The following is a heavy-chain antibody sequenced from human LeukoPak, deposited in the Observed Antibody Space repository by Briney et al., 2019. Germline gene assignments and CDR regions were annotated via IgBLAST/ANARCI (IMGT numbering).Heavy chain of an antibody. V-gene: IGHV1-18*01. Sequence: GASVKVSCKASGYTFTSYGISWVRQAPGQGLEWMGWISAYNGNTNYAQKLQGRVTMTTDTSTSTAYMELRSLRSDDTAVYYCARESIVVVPAAIRHYYYYGMDVWGQGTTVTVSS. CDR2: ISAYNGNT. J-gene: IGHJ6*02. CDR3: ARESIVVVPAAIRHYYYYGMDV. CDR1: GYTFTSYG. D-gene: IGHD2-2*02.